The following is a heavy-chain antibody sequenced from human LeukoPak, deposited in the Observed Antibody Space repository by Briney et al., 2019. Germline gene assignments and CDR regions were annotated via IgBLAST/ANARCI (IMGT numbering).Heavy chain of an antibody. Sequence: GASVKVSCKASGYTFTGYTMHWVRQAPGQGLEWMGWINPNNGGTIYPQKFQGRLTMTRDTSISTAYMELSRLTSDDTAVYYCARVVFGVVRGAFDIWGQGTMVTVSS. CDR2: INPNNGGT. V-gene: IGHV1-2*02. D-gene: IGHD3-3*01. CDR1: GYTFTGYT. CDR3: ARVVFGVVRGAFDI. J-gene: IGHJ3*02.